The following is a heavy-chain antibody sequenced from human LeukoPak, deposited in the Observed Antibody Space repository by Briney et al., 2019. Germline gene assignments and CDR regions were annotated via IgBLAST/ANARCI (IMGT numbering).Heavy chain of an antibody. J-gene: IGHJ4*02. Sequence: PGGSLRLSCAASGFTFCSYAMHWVRQAAGKGLEWVAVISYDGSNKYYADSVKGRFTISRDNSKNTLYLQMNSLRAEDTAVYYCARDPTRFYFDYWGQGTLVTVSS. CDR1: GFTFCSYA. D-gene: IGHD4-17*01. V-gene: IGHV3-30*04. CDR2: ISYDGSNK. CDR3: ARDPTRFYFDY.